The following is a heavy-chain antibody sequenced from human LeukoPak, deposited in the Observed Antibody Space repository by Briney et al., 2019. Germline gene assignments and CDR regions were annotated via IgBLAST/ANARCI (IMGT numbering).Heavy chain of an antibody. J-gene: IGHJ4*02. D-gene: IGHD2-15*01. CDR2: ISAYNGNT. CDR3: ARDDWLGYCSGGSYLVDD. V-gene: IGHV1-18*01. CDR1: GYTFTSYG. Sequence: GASVKVSCKASGYTFTSYGISWVRQAPGQGLEWMGWISAYNGNTNYAQKLQGRVTMTTDTSTSTAYMELRSLRSDDTAVYYCARDDWLGYCSGGSYLVDDWGQGTLVTVSS.